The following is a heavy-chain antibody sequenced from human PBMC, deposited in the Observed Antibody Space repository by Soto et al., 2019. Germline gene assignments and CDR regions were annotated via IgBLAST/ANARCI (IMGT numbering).Heavy chain of an antibody. CDR2: ISWNSGSI. D-gene: IGHD5-18*01. CDR1: GFTFDDYA. V-gene: IGHV3-9*01. J-gene: IGHJ4*02. CDR3: AKDSSYGSYYFDY. Sequence: PGGSLKLSCAASGFTFDDYAMHWVRQAPGKGLEWVSGISWNSGSIGYADSVKGRFTISRDNAKNSLYLQMNSLRAEDTALYYCAKDSSYGSYYFDYWGQGTLVTVSS.